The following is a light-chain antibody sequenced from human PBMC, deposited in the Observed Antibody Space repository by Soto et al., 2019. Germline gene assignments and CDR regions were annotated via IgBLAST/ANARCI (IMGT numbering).Light chain of an antibody. CDR1: QSGSSSY. CDR2: GAS. V-gene: IGKV3-20*01. J-gene: IGKJ3*01. Sequence: EIVLTQSPGTLSLSPGERATLSCRASQSGSSSYLAWYQQKPGQAPRLLIYGASSRATGIPDRFSDSGSGTDFTLTISRLEPEDFSVYYWQQYGSSPFTFGPGTKVDIK. CDR3: QQYGSSPFT.